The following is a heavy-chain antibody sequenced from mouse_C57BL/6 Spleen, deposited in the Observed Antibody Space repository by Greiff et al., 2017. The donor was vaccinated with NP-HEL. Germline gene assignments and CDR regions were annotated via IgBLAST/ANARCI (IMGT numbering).Heavy chain of an antibody. J-gene: IGHJ1*03. CDR2: INPGDGGT. CDR1: GYAFTNYL. D-gene: IGHD1-1*01. CDR3: ARWVVAHWYFDV. V-gene: IGHV1-54*01. Sequence: VKVVESGAELVRPGTSVKVSCKASGYAFTNYLIEWVKQRPGQGLEWIGVINPGDGGTNYNEKFKGKATLTADKSSSTAYMQLSSLTSEDAAVYFCARWVVAHWYFDVWGTGTTVTVSS.